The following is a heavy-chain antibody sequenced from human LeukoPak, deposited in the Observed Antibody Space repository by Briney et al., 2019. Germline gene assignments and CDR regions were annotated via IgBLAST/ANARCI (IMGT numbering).Heavy chain of an antibody. J-gene: IGHJ5*02. Sequence: PGGSLRLSCAASGFTFSSYAMIWVRQAPGRGLEGVSALSASGCTTYYADSVKGRFTIPRDNSKNTLHLQMNSLRVEDTAVYDCAKEPREYCSSSSCPNWLDPWGQGTLVTVSS. D-gene: IGHD2-2*01. CDR1: GFTFSSYA. CDR2: LSASGCTT. CDR3: AKEPREYCSSSSCPNWLDP. V-gene: IGHV3-23*01.